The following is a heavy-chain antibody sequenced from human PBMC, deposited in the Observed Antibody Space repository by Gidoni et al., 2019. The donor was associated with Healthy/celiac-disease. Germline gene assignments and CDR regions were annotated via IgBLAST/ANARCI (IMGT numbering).Heavy chain of an antibody. Sequence: QVQLVQSGAEVKKPGSSVKVCCKASGGTFTSYAISWVRQAPGQGLEWMGGIIPIFGTANYAQKFQGRVTITADESTSTAYMELSSLRSEDTAVYYCARGDNGAAGTHGVLDYWGQGTLVTVSS. D-gene: IGHD6-13*01. CDR3: ARGDNGAAGTHGVLDY. CDR2: IIPIFGTA. CDR1: GGTFTSYA. J-gene: IGHJ4*02. V-gene: IGHV1-69*01.